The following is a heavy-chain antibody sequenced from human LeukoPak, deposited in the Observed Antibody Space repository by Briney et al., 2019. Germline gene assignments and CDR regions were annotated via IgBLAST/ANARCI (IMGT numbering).Heavy chain of an antibody. D-gene: IGHD3-10*01. V-gene: IGHV1-69*06. CDR2: IIPIFGTA. J-gene: IGHJ3*02. Sequence: ASVTVSCKASGYTFTSYYIHWVRQAPGQGLEWMGGIIPIFGTANYAQKFQGRVTITADKSTSTAYMELSSLRSEDTAVYYCARVSGLLWFGDLGLGVEDALDIWGQGTMVTVSS. CDR1: GYTFTSYY. CDR3: ARVSGLLWFGDLGLGVEDALDI.